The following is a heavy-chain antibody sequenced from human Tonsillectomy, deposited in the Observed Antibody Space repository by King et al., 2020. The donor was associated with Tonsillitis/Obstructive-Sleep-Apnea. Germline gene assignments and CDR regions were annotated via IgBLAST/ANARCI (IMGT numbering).Heavy chain of an antibody. J-gene: IGHJ5*02. CDR1: GITFRNNG. D-gene: IGHD3-10*01. Sequence: VQLVESGGDLVQPGGSLRLSCTASGITFRNNGMHWVCQGPGKGLEWVSPIKRDGGAAGYLDSLKGRFTISRDNAKNTLDLQMNSLRDEDTAVYYCARDEVYGSGSCGTWGQGTLVTVSS. CDR3: ARDEVYGSGSCGT. V-gene: IGHV3-74*01. CDR2: IKRDGGAA.